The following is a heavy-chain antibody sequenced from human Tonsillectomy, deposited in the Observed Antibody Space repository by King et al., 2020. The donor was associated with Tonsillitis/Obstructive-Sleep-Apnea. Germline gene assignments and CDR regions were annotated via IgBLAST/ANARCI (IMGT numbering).Heavy chain of an antibody. V-gene: IGHV1-69*12. J-gene: IGHJ4*02. D-gene: IGHD2-15*01. CDR1: GGTFSSYA. CDR2: IIPISGTA. CDR3: ARSGYCRGGSCLYYFDY. Sequence: QLVQSGADVKKPGSSVEVSCKASGGTFSSYAISCVRQAPGQGLEWMGGIIPISGTAIYAQNFRGRVTITADESTNTAYMDLSSLRSEDTAVYYCARSGYCRGGSCLYYFDYWGQGTLVTVSS.